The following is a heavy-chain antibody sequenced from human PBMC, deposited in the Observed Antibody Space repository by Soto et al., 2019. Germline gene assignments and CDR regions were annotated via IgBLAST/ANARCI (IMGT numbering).Heavy chain of an antibody. CDR2: CDWDDDK. V-gene: IGHV2-5*02. CDR1: GFSLSTSGVA. D-gene: IGHD4-17*01. Sequence: HIALKESGPTLVKPTQTLTLTCTFSGFSLSTSGVAVAWIRQPPGEALEWRAICDWDDDKRNSPSLKSRLTVPRDTSNNQVVLTMTNMDPLDTATYYCAHSTVTVNWFDPWGQGTLVTVSS. J-gene: IGHJ5*02. CDR3: AHSTVTVNWFDP.